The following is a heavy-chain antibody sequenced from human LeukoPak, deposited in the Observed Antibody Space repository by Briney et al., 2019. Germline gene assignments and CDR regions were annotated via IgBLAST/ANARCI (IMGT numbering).Heavy chain of an antibody. CDR2: ISGSGGST. CDR1: GFTFSNYW. CDR3: ARAGIKVGGLIYYYYMDV. Sequence: GGSLRLSCAASGFTFSNYWMHWVRQDPGKGLVWVSAISGSGGSTYYADSVKGRFTISRDNSRNTLFLHMTRLRVEDTAVYFCARAGIKVGGLIYYYYMDVWGKGTTVTVSS. D-gene: IGHD3-3*01. J-gene: IGHJ6*03. V-gene: IGHV3-23*01.